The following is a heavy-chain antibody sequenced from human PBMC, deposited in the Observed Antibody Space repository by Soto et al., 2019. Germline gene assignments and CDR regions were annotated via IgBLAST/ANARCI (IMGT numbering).Heavy chain of an antibody. J-gene: IGHJ3*02. Sequence: GASVKVSCKASGYTFTSYYMHWVRQAPGQGLEWMGIINPSGGSTSYAQKFQGRVTMTRDTSTSTVYMELSSLRSEDTAVYYCARDRYYDSSGYYSDAFDIWGQGTMVTVSS. V-gene: IGHV1-46*01. CDR1: GYTFTSYY. CDR3: ARDRYYDSSGYYSDAFDI. CDR2: INPSGGST. D-gene: IGHD3-22*01.